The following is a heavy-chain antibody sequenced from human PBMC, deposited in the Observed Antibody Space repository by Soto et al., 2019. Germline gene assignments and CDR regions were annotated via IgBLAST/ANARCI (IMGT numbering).Heavy chain of an antibody. CDR2: IYYSGRT. D-gene: IGHD4-17*01. V-gene: IGHV4-59*01. J-gene: IGHJ4*02. CDR3: AATVTTPQAADY. Sequence: QVQLQESGPGLVKPSENLSLTCTVSGASISSYYWSWIRRPPGKGLKWIASIYYSGRTNYNPSLKSRVTISEDTSKNQFSLKLRSVTTADTAVYYCAATVTTPQAADYWGQGTLVTVSS. CDR1: GASISSYY.